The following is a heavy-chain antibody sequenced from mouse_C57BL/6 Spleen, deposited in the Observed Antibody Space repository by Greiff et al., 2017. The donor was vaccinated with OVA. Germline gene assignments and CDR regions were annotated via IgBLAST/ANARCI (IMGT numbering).Heavy chain of an antibody. CDR3: AGTDYGSSSYWYFDV. CDR1: GYTFTSYW. V-gene: IGHV1-53*01. CDR2: INPSNGGT. D-gene: IGHD1-1*01. Sequence: QVQLKQPGTELVKPGASVKLSCKASGYTFTSYWMHWVKQRPGQGLEWIGNINPSNGGTNYNEKFKSKATLTVDKSSSTAYMQLSSLTSEDSAVYYCAGTDYGSSSYWYFDVWGTGTTVTVSS. J-gene: IGHJ1*03.